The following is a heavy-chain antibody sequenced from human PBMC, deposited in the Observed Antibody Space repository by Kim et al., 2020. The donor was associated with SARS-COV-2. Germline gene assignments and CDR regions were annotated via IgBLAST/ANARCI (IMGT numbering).Heavy chain of an antibody. CDR2: T. V-gene: IGHV1-3*01. J-gene: IGHJ4*02. D-gene: IGHD6-13*01. Sequence: TKYSPKFQGRVTITRDTSASTAYMELSSLRSEDTAVYYCATSYSSSWYDYWGQGTLVTVSS. CDR3: ATSYSSSWYDY.